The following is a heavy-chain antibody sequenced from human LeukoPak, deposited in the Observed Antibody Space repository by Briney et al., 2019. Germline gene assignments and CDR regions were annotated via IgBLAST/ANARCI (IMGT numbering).Heavy chain of an antibody. CDR1: GGSISSHY. J-gene: IGHJ4*02. Sequence: SDTLSLTCTVSGGSISSHYWSWLRQPAGKGLEWIGRIYISGSTNYNPSLKSRVTMSVDTSKNQFSLKLSSVTAADTAVYYCARDRGTWNGGGFDYWGEGSLVTVSS. D-gene: IGHD1-1*01. V-gene: IGHV4-4*07. CDR3: ARDRGTWNGGGFDY. CDR2: IYISGST.